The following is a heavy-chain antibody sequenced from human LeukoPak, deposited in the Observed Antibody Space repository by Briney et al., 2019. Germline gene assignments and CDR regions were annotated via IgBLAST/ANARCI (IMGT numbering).Heavy chain of an antibody. J-gene: IGHJ4*02. CDR2: INHSGNI. D-gene: IGHD6-25*01. Sequence: SETLSLTCAVYGGSFSGYYWSWIRHTPGKGLEWVGEINHSGNINYNPSLKSRFTILVDTSKNQFSLRMRSVTAADTAVYYCARVRGTEAIDYWSQGTLVTVSS. V-gene: IGHV4-34*01. CDR1: GGSFSGYY. CDR3: ARVRGTEAIDY.